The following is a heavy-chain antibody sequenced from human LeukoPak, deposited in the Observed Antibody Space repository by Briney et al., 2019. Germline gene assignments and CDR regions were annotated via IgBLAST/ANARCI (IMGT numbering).Heavy chain of an antibody. D-gene: IGHD3-22*01. CDR3: ARVRRYYDSSGYYYYAFDI. J-gene: IGHJ3*02. CDR2: IYYSGST. Sequence: SSETLSLTCTVSGGSISSSNYYWGWIRQPPGKGLEWIGSIYYSGSTYYNPSLKSRVTISVDTPKNQFSLKLSSVTAADTAVYYCARVRRYYDSSGYYYYAFDIWGQGTMVTVSS. CDR1: GGSISSSNYY. V-gene: IGHV4-39*01.